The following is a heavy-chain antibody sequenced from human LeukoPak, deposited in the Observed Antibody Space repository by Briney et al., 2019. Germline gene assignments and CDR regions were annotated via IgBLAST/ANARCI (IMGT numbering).Heavy chain of an antibody. J-gene: IGHJ4*02. D-gene: IGHD3-22*01. V-gene: IGHV1-8*02. Sequence: ASVKVSCKASGYTFTGYYMHWVRQATGQGLEWMGWMNPNSGNTGYAQKFQGRVTMTRNTSISTAYMELSSLRSEDTAVYYCARLYLDYYDSSGYGYWDQGTLVTVSS. CDR3: ARLYLDYYDSSGYGY. CDR2: MNPNSGNT. CDR1: GYTFTGYY.